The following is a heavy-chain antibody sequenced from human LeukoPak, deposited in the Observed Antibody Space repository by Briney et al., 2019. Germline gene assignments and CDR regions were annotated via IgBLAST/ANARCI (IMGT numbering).Heavy chain of an antibody. Sequence: GASVKVSCKASGYPFSSYGISWVRQAPGQGLEWMGWTSAYDGNTNYAQKVQGRVTMTTDRSTSTAYMELRSLRSDDTAVYYCARDPVHYYDSSGYWRYWGQGTLVTVSS. CDR3: ARDPVHYYDSSGYWRY. D-gene: IGHD3-22*01. V-gene: IGHV1-18*01. J-gene: IGHJ4*02. CDR2: TSAYDGNT. CDR1: GYPFSSYG.